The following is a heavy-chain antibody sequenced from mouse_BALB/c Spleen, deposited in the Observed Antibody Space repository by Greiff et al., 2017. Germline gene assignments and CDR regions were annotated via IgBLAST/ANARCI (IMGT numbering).Heavy chain of an antibody. V-gene: IGHV5-12-2*01. CDR3: ARLRVTTVVDAMDY. Sequence: EVKLQESGGGLVQPGGSLKLSCAASGFTFSSYTMSWVRQTPEKRLEWVAYISNGGGSTYYPDTVKGRFTISRDNAKNTLYLQMSSLKSEDTAMYYCARLRVTTVVDAMDYWGQGTSVTVSS. D-gene: IGHD1-1*01. CDR1: GFTFSSYT. CDR2: ISNGGGST. J-gene: IGHJ4*01.